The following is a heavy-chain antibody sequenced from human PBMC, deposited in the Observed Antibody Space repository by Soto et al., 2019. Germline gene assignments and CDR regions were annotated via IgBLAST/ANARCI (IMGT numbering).Heavy chain of an antibody. D-gene: IGHD1-7*01. CDR1: GFTFSSYT. CDR3: AKEPNGNYVGAFDI. V-gene: IGHV3-48*01. J-gene: IGHJ3*02. Sequence: GGSLRLSCAASGFTFSSYTMNWVRQAPGKGLEWVSYISSGSSAIYYADSLKGRFTISRDNSKNSLYLQMSSLRADDTAVYYCAKEPNGNYVGAFDIRGQGTMVTVSS. CDR2: ISSGSSAI.